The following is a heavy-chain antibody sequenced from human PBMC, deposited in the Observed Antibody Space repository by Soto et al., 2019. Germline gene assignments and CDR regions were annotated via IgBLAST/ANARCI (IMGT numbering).Heavy chain of an antibody. V-gene: IGHV3-49*04. Sequence: PGGSLRLSCTASGFTFGDYAMSCVRQAPGKGLEWVGFIRSKAYGGTTEYAASVKGRFTISRDDSKSIAYLQMKSLKTEDTAVYYCTRVSGYYDSSGERGYYYYRMHVWVQGTTATVSS. CDR3: TRVSGYYDSSGERGYYYYRMHV. CDR1: GFTFGDYA. CDR2: IRSKAYGGTT. J-gene: IGHJ6*02. D-gene: IGHD3-22*01.